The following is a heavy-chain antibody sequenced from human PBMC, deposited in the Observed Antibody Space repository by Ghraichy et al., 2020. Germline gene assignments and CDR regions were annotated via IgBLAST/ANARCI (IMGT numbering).Heavy chain of an antibody. V-gene: IGHV3-74*01. CDR2: INSDGSST. Sequence: GSLRLSCAASGFTFSSYWMHWVRQAPGKGLVWVSRINSDGSSTSYADSVKGRFTISRDNAKNTLYLQMNSLRAEDTAVYYCARDLGFTMVRGVIDYWGQGTLVTVSS. CDR1: GFTFSSYW. D-gene: IGHD3-10*01. CDR3: ARDLGFTMVRGVIDY. J-gene: IGHJ4*02.